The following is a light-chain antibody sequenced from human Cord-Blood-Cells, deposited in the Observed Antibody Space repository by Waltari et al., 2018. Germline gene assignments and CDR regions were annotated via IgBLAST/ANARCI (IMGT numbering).Light chain of an antibody. J-gene: IGLJ3*02. V-gene: IGLV2-14*01. CDR1: SSDVGGYKY. CDR2: DVS. CDR3: SSYTSSSTWV. Sequence: QSALTQPASVSGSPGQSITIPCTGTSSDVGGYKYVSWYQQHPGKAPKLMIYDVSNRPSGVSNRFSGSKSGNTASLTISGLQAEDEADYYCSSYTSSSTWVFGGGTKLTVL.